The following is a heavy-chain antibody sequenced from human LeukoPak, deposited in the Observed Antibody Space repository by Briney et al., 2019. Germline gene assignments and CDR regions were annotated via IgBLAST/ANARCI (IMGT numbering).Heavy chain of an antibody. CDR1: GFTFSNYA. CDR3: AGTRLGASPE. Sequence: GGSLRLSCAASGFTFSNYATNWVRQAPGRGLEWVSAISGSGGSTYYADSVKGRFTISRDNSKNTLYLQMNSLRAEDTAVYYCAGTRLGASPEWGQGTLVTVSS. D-gene: IGHD3-16*01. CDR2: ISGSGGST. V-gene: IGHV3-23*01. J-gene: IGHJ4*02.